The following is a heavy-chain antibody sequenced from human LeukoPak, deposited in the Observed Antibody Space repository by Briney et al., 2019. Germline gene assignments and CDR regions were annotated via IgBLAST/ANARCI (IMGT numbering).Heavy chain of an antibody. D-gene: IGHD2-2*02. CDR3: ARGSDRYCSSTSCYRASRYYYMDV. CDR2: INHSGST. J-gene: IGHJ6*03. V-gene: IGHV4-39*07. Sequence: PSETLSLTCSVSGGSISSSSYYWGWIRQPPGKGLEWIGEINHSGSTNYNPSLKSRVTISVDTSKNQFSLKLSSVTAADTAVYYCARGSDRYCSSTSCYRASRYYYMDVWGKGTTVTVSS. CDR1: GGSISSSSYY.